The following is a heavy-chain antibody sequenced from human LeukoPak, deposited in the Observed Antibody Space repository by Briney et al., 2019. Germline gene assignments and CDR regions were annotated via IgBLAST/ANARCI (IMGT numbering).Heavy chain of an antibody. Sequence: PGGSLRLSCAASGFTFSSYSMNWVRQAPGKGLEWVSSISSSSSYIYYADSVKGRFTISRDNAKNSLYLQMNSLRAEDTAVYYCARDSDLQPLARGFDSWGQGTLVTVSS. CDR3: ARDSDLQPLARGFDS. CDR2: ISSSSSYI. D-gene: IGHD3/OR15-3a*01. J-gene: IGHJ4*02. V-gene: IGHV3-21*01. CDR1: GFTFSSYS.